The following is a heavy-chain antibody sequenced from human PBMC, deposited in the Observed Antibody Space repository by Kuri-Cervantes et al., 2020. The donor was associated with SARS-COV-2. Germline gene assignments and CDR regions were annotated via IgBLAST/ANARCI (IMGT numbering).Heavy chain of an antibody. CDR1: AFTFSIYG. CDR3: AKDPAPDCSTRSCSIDY. V-gene: IGHV3-23*01. Sequence: GESLKISCAASAFTFSIYGMHWVRQTPGRGLEWVSAIDNSGAITQYADFVKGRFTISRDNSNDTLYLQMNSLTYEDTALYYCAKDPAPDCSTRSCSIDYWGQGTQVTVSS. J-gene: IGHJ4*02. D-gene: IGHD2-15*01. CDR2: IDNSGAIT.